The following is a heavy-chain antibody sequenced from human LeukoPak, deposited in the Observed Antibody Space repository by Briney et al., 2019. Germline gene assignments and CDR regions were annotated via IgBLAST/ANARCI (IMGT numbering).Heavy chain of an antibody. J-gene: IGHJ4*02. CDR1: GGSISSYY. CDR3: AREGGGGTDY. CDR2: IYYSGST. Sequence: SETLSLTCTVSGGSISSYYWSWIRQPPGKGLEWIGYIYYSGSTNYNPSLKSRVTISVDTSKNQFSLKLSSVTAADTAVYYCAREGGGGTDYWGQGTLVTVSS. D-gene: IGHD2-15*01. V-gene: IGHV4-59*01.